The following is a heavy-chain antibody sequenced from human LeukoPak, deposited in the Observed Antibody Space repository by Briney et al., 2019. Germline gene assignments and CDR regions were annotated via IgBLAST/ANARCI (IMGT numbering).Heavy chain of an antibody. CDR1: GGSFSGYY. D-gene: IGHD3-10*01. J-gene: IGHJ6*03. Sequence: SSETLSLTCAVYGGSFSGYYWSWIRQPAGKGLEWIGRIYTSGSTNYNPSPKSRVTISVDTSKNQFFLKLSSVTAADTAVYYCARVEEGYGSGRRENYYYYYMDVWGKGTTVTISS. V-gene: IGHV4-59*10. CDR2: IYTSGST. CDR3: ARVEEGYGSGRRENYYYYYMDV.